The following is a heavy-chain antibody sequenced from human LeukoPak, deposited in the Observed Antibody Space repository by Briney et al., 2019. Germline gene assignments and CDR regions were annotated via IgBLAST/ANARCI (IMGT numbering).Heavy chain of an antibody. V-gene: IGHV3-74*01. J-gene: IGHJ4*02. CDR2: INSDGSST. CDR1: GFTFSSYW. Sequence: PGGSLRLSCAASGFTFSSYWMHWVRQAPGKGLVWVSRINSDGSSTSYADSVKGRFTISRDNAKNTLYLQMNSLRAEDTAVYYCARVRRDCSGGSCYSDYWGQGTLVTVSS. CDR3: ARVRRDCSGGSCYSDY. D-gene: IGHD2-15*01.